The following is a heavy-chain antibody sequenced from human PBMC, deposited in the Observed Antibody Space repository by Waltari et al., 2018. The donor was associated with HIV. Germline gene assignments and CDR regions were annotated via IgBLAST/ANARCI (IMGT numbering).Heavy chain of an antibody. CDR3: ARDQVYSSSSLMYGRDV. Sequence: QVQLVQSGAEVKKPGSSVKVSCKASGGTFSSYAISWVRQAPGQGLEWMGGIIPIFGTANYAQKFQGRVTITADESTSTAYMELSSLRSEDTAVYYCARDQVYSSSSLMYGRDVWGQGTTVTVSS. CDR1: GGTFSSYA. J-gene: IGHJ6*02. CDR2: IIPIFGTA. V-gene: IGHV1-69*01. D-gene: IGHD6-6*01.